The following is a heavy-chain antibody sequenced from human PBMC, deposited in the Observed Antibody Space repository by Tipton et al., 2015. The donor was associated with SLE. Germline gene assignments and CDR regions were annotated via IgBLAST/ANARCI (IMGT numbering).Heavy chain of an antibody. Sequence: QLVQSGGGLVQPGGSLRLSCAASGFTFRSYNMNWVRQTPGKGLEWVSSISSSSSYIYYADSVKGRFTISRDNAKNSLYLQMNSLRAEDTAVYYCASFMDSSGWEADYWGQGTLVTVSS. CDR2: ISSSSSYI. CDR1: GFTFRSYN. D-gene: IGHD6-19*01. CDR3: ASFMDSSGWEADY. V-gene: IGHV3-21*01. J-gene: IGHJ4*02.